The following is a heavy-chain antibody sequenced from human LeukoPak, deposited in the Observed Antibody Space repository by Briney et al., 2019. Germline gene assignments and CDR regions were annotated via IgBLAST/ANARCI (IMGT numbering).Heavy chain of an antibody. V-gene: IGHV4-39*07. CDR3: ARVTDKTSYYEYFHP. Sequence: SETLSLTCTVSGGSISSSAYYWAWIRQPPGKGLEYIGNIYSSGTTYYNPSLRSRVTISLDMSNNQFSRKLRSVTAADTAVYYCARVTDKTSYYEYFHPWGQGTLVTVSS. D-gene: IGHD4-11*01. CDR2: IYSSGTT. J-gene: IGHJ1*01. CDR1: GGSISSSAYY.